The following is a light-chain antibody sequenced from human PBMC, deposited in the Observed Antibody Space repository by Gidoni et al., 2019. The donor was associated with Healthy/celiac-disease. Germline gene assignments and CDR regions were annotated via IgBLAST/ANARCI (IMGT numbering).Light chain of an antibody. CDR1: QSISSW. J-gene: IGKJ1*01. V-gene: IGKV1-5*03. CDR2: KGS. CDR3: QQYNSYSWT. Sequence: DIQMTHSPSTLSASVGDRVTITCRASQSISSWLAWYQQKPGKAPKLLIYKGSSLESGVPSRFRGSGSGTEFTLTISSMQPDDFATYYCQQYNSYSWTCGQGTKVEIK.